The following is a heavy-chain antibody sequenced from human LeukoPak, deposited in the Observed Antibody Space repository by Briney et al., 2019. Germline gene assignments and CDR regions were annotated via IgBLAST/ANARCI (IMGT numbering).Heavy chain of an antibody. CDR1: GFTFSSYA. J-gene: IGHJ4*02. D-gene: IGHD3-22*01. CDR3: AKVRAYYYDSSGYSEPFDY. CDR2: ISGSGGST. V-gene: IGHV3-23*01. Sequence: GGSLRLSCAASGFTFSSYAMCWVRQAPGKGLEWVSTISGSGGSTYYADSVKGRFTISRDNSKNTLYLQMNSLRAEDTAVYYCAKVRAYYYDSSGYSEPFDYWGQGTLVTVSS.